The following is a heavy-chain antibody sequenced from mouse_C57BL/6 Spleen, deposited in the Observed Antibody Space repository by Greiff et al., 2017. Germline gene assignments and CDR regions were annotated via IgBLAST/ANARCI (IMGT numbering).Heavy chain of an antibody. J-gene: IGHJ2*01. V-gene: IGHV3-1*01. CDR2: ISYSGST. CDR1: GYSITSGYD. CDR3: ARDLDGYLNY. Sequence: DVQLQESGPGMVKPSQSLSLTCTVTGYSITSGYDWHWIRHFPGNKLEWMGYISYSGSTNYNPSLKSRISITHDTSKNHFFLKLNSVTTEDTATYYCARDLDGYLNYWGQGTTLTVSS. D-gene: IGHD2-3*01.